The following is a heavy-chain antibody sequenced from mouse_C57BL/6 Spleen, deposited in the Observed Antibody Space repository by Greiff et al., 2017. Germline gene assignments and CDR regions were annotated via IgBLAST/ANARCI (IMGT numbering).Heavy chain of an antibody. Sequence: EVQLQQSGPVLVKPGASVKMSCKASGYTFTDYYMNWVKQSHGKSLEWIGVINPYNGGTSYNQKFKGKATLTVDKSSSTAYMELNSLTSEDSAVYYCARPVYYGSRGAMDYWGQGTSVTVSS. D-gene: IGHD1-1*01. J-gene: IGHJ4*01. CDR2: INPYNGGT. CDR3: ARPVYYGSRGAMDY. V-gene: IGHV1-19*01. CDR1: GYTFTDYY.